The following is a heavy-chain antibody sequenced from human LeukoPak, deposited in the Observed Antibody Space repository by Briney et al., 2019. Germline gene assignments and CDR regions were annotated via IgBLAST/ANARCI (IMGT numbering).Heavy chain of an antibody. CDR3: AKEDYSSSFDY. CDR1: GFTFSNAW. V-gene: IGHV3-30*02. D-gene: IGHD4-11*01. J-gene: IGHJ4*02. CDR2: IWYGGSNK. Sequence: GGSLRLSCAASGFTFSNAWMSWVRQAPGKGLEWVAVIWYGGSNKYYADSVKGRFTISRDNSKNTLYLQMNSLRAEDTAVYYCAKEDYSSSFDYWGQGTLVTVSS.